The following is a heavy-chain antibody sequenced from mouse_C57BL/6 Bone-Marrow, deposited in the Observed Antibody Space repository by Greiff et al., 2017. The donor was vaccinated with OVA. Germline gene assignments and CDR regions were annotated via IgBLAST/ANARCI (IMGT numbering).Heavy chain of an antibody. D-gene: IGHD3-2*02. J-gene: IGHJ4*01. V-gene: IGHV7-3*01. CDR2: VRNKANGYTT. CDR1: GFTFTDYY. CDR3: ARYKSQATHMDY. Sequence: EVTLVESGGGLVQPGGSLSLSCAASGFTFTDYYMRWVRQPPGKALVWLGFVRNKANGYTTEYSASVKGRFTISRATSQGILYLQMNDLRAEDSATYYCARYKSQATHMDYRGQGTSVTASS.